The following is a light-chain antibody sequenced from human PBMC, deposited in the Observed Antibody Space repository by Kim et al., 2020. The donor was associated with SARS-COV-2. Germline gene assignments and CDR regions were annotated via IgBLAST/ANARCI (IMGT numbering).Light chain of an antibody. CDR2: DVS. Sequence: LTQPASVSGSPGQSITISCTGTSSDVGGYNYVSWYQQHPGKAPKLMIYDVSKRPSGVSNRFSGSKSGNTASLTISGLQAEDEADYYCSSYTSSSTWVFGGGTQLTVL. V-gene: IGLV2-14*01. CDR3: SSYTSSSTWV. CDR1: SSDVGGYNY. J-gene: IGLJ3*02.